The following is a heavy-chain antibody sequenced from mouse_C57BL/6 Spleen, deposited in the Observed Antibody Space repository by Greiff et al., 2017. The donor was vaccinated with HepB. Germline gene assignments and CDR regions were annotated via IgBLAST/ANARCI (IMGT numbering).Heavy chain of an antibody. J-gene: IGHJ3*01. CDR1: GYSITSGYD. V-gene: IGHV3-1*01. CDR2: ISYSGST. CDR3: ARAHLAWFAY. Sequence: EVQLQESGPGMVKPSQSLSLTCTVTGYSITSGYDWHWIRHFPGNKLEWMGYISYSGSTNYNPSLKSRISITHDTSKNHFFLKLNSVTTEDTATYYCARAHLAWFAYWGQGTLVTVSA.